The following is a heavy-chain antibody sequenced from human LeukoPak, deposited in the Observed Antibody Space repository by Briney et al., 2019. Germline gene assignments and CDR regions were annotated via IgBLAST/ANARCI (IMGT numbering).Heavy chain of an antibody. J-gene: IGHJ4*01. D-gene: IGHD3/OR15-3a*01. Sequence: GGSLRLSCAASGFTVSSYYMNWVRQAPGKGLEWVSGISGSGGSTYYVDSVKGRFTISRDISKNTLYLQMNSLRAEDTAVYYCAKKMGGLAGSFDYWGHGTLVTVSS. CDR3: AKKMGGLAGSFDY. CDR1: GFTVSSYY. CDR2: ISGSGGST. V-gene: IGHV3-23*01.